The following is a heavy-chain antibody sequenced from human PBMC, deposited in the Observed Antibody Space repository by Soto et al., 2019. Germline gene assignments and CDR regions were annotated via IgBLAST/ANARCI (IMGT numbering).Heavy chain of an antibody. CDR2: IYWNDDK. Sequence: QTTLKESGPTLVKPTQTLTLTCTFSGFSLSTSGVGVGWIRQPPGKALEWLALIYWNDDKRYSPSLKSRLTITKDSSKNQVVLTMTNMDPVDTATYYCAHRVTYYYDSSGYYWFDPWGQGTLVTVSS. J-gene: IGHJ5*02. D-gene: IGHD3-22*01. CDR1: GFSLSTSGVG. CDR3: AHRVTYYYDSSGYYWFDP. V-gene: IGHV2-5*01.